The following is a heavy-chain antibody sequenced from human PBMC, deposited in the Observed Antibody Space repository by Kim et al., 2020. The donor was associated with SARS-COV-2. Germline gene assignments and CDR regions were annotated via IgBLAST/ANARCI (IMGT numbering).Heavy chain of an antibody. D-gene: IGHD3-22*01. CDR3: ARGGISYYDSSGYQHARGWAFDI. CDR2: ISRRGRTI. J-gene: IGHJ3*02. V-gene: IGHV3-48*03. CDR1: GFTFSSYE. Sequence: GGSLRLSCAASGFTFSSYEMNWVRQGPGNGLAWVSSISRRGRTIYYADSVKGRFTISRDNAKNSLYLQMNSLRAEDTAVYYCARGGISYYDSSGYQHARGWAFDIWGQGTRVTSLQ.